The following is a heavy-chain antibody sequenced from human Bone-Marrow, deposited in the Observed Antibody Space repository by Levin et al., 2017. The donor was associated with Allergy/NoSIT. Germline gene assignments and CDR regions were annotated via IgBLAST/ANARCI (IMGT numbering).Heavy chain of an antibody. V-gene: IGHV2-70*01. J-gene: IGHJ6*02. D-gene: IGHD3-10*01. Sequence: SGPTLVKPTQTLTLTCAFSGFSLTTGAMCVSWIRQPPGKALEWLALIDWDDNKYYNTSLKTRLTISKDTSKNQVVLSMANMDPADTATYFCVRVIRRGALRFYYTMDVWGQGTTVTVSS. CDR2: IDWDDNK. CDR3: VRVIRRGALRFYYTMDV. CDR1: GFSLTTGAMC.